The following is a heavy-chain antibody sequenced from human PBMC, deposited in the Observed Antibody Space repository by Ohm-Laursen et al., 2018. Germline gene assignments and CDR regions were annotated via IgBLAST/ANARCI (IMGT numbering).Heavy chain of an antibody. CDR2: ISSSSSYI. CDR3: ARTRLHSSSWYYRLDY. J-gene: IGHJ4*02. V-gene: IGHV3-21*01. D-gene: IGHD6-13*01. CDR1: GFTFSSYS. Sequence: GSLRLSCSASGFTFSSYSMNWVRQAPGKGLEWVSSISSSSSYIYYADSVKGRFTISRDNAKNSLYLQMNSLRAEDTAVYYCARTRLHSSSWYYRLDYWGQGTLVTVSS.